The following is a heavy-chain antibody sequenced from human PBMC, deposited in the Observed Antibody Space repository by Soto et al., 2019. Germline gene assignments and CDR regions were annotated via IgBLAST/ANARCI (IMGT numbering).Heavy chain of an antibody. CDR1: GGTFSSYA. D-gene: IGHD2-15*01. J-gene: IGHJ6*02. V-gene: IGHV1-69*13. CDR2: IIPIFGTA. CDR3: ARSQGGSSSLDIYYYYYYGMDV. Sequence: GASVKVSCKAPGGTFSSYAISWVRQAPGQGLEWMGGIIPIFGTANYAQKFKGRVTITADESTSTGYMELSSLRSEDTAVYYCARSQGGSSSLDIYYYYYYGMDVWGQGTTVTVSS.